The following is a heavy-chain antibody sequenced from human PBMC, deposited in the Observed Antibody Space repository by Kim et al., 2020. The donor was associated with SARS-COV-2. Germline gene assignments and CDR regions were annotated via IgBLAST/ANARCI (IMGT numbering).Heavy chain of an antibody. D-gene: IGHD2-2*01. CDR2: IKSKTDGGTT. Sequence: GGSLRLSCAASGFTFSNAWMSWVRQAPGKGLEWVGRIKSKTDGGTTDYAAPVKGRFTISRDDSKNTLYLQMNSLKTEDTAVYYCTTECSSTSCRHPRYYYYGMDVWGQGTPVTVSS. CDR1: GFTFSNAW. CDR3: TTECSSTSCRHPRYYYYGMDV. J-gene: IGHJ6*02. V-gene: IGHV3-15*01.